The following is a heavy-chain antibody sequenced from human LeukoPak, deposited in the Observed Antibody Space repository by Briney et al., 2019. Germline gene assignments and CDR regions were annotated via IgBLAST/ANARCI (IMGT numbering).Heavy chain of an antibody. CDR1: GFPFSSYE. CDR2: ISSNGSTI. Sequence: PGGSLRLSWAASGFPFSSYEMNWVRQAPGKGLEWVSYISSNGSTIYYADSVKGRFTISRDNSKNTLYLQMNSLRAEDTAVYYCAKIPPHNTVTTWLDYWGQGTLVTVSS. J-gene: IGHJ4*02. D-gene: IGHD4-17*01. V-gene: IGHV3-48*03. CDR3: AKIPPHNTVTTWLDY.